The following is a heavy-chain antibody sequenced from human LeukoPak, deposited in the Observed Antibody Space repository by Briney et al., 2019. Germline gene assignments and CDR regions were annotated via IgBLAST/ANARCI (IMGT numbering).Heavy chain of an antibody. J-gene: IGHJ4*02. Sequence: GRSLRLSCAASGFTFSSYGMHGVRQAPGKGLEWVAVISYDGSNKYYADSVKGRFTISRDNSKNTLYLQMNSLRAEDTAVYYCASRGSGSYPHDYWGQGTLVTVSS. CDR3: ASRGSGSYPHDY. V-gene: IGHV3-30*03. CDR1: GFTFSSYG. CDR2: ISYDGSNK. D-gene: IGHD3-10*01.